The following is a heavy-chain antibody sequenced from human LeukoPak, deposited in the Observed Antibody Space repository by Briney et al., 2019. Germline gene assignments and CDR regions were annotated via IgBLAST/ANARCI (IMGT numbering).Heavy chain of an antibody. CDR1: GGTFSSYA. D-gene: IGHD4-23*01. Sequence: SVKVSCKASGGTFSSYAISWVRQAPGQGLEWVGGIIPIFGTANYAQKFQGRVTITTDESTSTAYMELSSLRSEDTAVYYCARVIPRTTVVTADFTYYYYVDVWGKGTTVTVSS. J-gene: IGHJ6*03. CDR2: IIPIFGTA. CDR3: ARVIPRTTVVTADFTYYYYVDV. V-gene: IGHV1-69*05.